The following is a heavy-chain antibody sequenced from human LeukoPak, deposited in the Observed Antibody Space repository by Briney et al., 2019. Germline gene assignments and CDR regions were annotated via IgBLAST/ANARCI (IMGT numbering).Heavy chain of an antibody. J-gene: IGHJ4*02. Sequence: ASVKVSCKASGYTFTGHAMNWVRQAPGQGPEWMGYINTKTGKPTYAQGFTGRFVFSLDTSVSTAYLQISSLKPEDTGVYYCAKGGWVAVTGMDSWGQGTLVTVSS. D-gene: IGHD6-19*01. CDR2: INTKTGKP. V-gene: IGHV7-4-1*02. CDR3: AKGGWVAVTGMDS. CDR1: GYTFTGHA.